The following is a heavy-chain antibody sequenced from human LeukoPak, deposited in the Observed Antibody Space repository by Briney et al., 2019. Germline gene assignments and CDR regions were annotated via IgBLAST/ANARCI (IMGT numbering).Heavy chain of an antibody. V-gene: IGHV5-51*01. CDR1: GYSFTSYW. Sequence: GKSLKISCKGSGYSFTSYWIGWVRQMPGKGLEWMGIIYPGDSDTRYSPSFQGQVTISADKSISTAYLQWSSQKASDTAMYYDARHSQRSGSYIYYFDYWGQGTLVTVSS. D-gene: IGHD1-26*01. CDR3: ARHSQRSGSYIYYFDY. J-gene: IGHJ4*02. CDR2: IYPGDSDT.